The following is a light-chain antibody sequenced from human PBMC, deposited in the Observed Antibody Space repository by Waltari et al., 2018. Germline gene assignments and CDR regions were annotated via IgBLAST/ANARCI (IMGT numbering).Light chain of an antibody. CDR2: VNNDGSH. CDR1: SGHSNYA. Sequence: QLVLTQSPSASASLGASVKLTCTLSSGHSNYAIAWHQQQPEKGPRFLMKVNNDGSHSKGGGIPVRFSGSSSGAERYLTISSLQSDDEADYYCQTWGTGVVFGGGTKLTVL. CDR3: QTWGTGVV. V-gene: IGLV4-69*01. J-gene: IGLJ2*01.